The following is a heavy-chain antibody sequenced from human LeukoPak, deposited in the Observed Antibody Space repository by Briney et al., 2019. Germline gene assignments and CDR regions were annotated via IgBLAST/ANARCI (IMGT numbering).Heavy chain of an antibody. CDR3: GRDPKLGIRGYTYGYIDY. CDR1: GYTFTSYA. V-gene: IGHV7-4-1*02. D-gene: IGHD5-18*01. J-gene: IGHJ4*02. Sequence: ASVKVSCKTSGYTFTSYAISWVRQAPGQGLEWMGWINTNTGNPTYAQGFTGRYAFSVDTSVSTAYLQISGLQADDTAVYYCGRDPKLGIRGYTYGYIDYWGQGTLVTVSS. CDR2: INTNTGNP.